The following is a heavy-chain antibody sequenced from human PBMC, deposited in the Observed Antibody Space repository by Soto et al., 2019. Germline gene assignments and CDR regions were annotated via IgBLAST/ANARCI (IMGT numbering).Heavy chain of an antibody. CDR1: GFTFSSYA. Sequence: EVQLLESGGGLVQPGGSLRLSCAASGFTFSSYAMSWVRQAPGKGLEWVSAIVGSGGTTYYPDSVKGRFTISRDNSKNTLYLQMNSLRAEDTAVYYCAKLRRTSCYTGSDYWGQGTLVTVSS. V-gene: IGHV3-23*01. J-gene: IGHJ4*02. CDR2: IVGSGGTT. CDR3: AKLRRTSCYTGSDY. D-gene: IGHD2-2*02.